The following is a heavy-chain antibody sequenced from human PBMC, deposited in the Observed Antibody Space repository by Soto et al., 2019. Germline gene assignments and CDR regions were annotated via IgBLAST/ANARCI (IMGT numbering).Heavy chain of an antibody. Sequence: QVQLQESGPGLVKPSETLSLSCTVSGGSISSYYWIWFRQSPGKRMEWIGYVHHSWGSSYNPSLQSRVAISLDTSKSQFSLTVTSVTATDTAVYYCARQGFGQLHGLVDVWGQGTTVTVSS. CDR3: ARQGFGQLHGLVDV. CDR2: VHHSWGS. J-gene: IGHJ6*02. D-gene: IGHD3-10*01. V-gene: IGHV4-59*08. CDR1: GGSISSYY.